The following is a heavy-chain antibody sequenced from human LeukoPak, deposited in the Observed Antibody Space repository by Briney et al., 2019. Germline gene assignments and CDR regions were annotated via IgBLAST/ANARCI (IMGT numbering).Heavy chain of an antibody. CDR2: IYYSGST. Sequence: SETLSLTCTVSGGSISSSSYYWGWIRQPPGMGLEWIGSIYYSGSTYYNPSLRSRVTISVDTSKNQFSLKLSSVTAADTAVYYCARDNFGDYRLNWFDPWGQGTLVTVSS. D-gene: IGHD3-10*01. CDR1: GGSISSSSYY. J-gene: IGHJ5*02. V-gene: IGHV4-39*07. CDR3: ARDNFGDYRLNWFDP.